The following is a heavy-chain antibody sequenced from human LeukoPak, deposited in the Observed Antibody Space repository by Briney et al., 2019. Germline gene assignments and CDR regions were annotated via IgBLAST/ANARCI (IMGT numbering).Heavy chain of an antibody. CDR3: ARGGGYGDYGYGDN. CDR1: GGSISSYY. CDR2: IYTSGST. J-gene: IGHJ4*02. Sequence: PSETLSLTCTVSGGSISSYYWSWIRQPAGKGLECIGRIYTSGSTNYNPSLKSRVTMSVDTSKNQFSLKLSSVTAADTSVYYCARGGGYGDYGYGDNWGQGTLVTVSS. V-gene: IGHV4-4*07. D-gene: IGHD4-17*01.